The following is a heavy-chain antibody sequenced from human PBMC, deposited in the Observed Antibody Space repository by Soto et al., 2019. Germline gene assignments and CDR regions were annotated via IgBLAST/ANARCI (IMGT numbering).Heavy chain of an antibody. V-gene: IGHV3-33*01. Sequence: QVQLVESGGGVVQPGRSLRLSCAASGFTFSSYGMHWVRQAPGKGLEWVAVIWYDGSNKYYADSVKGRFTISRDNSKNTLYLQMNSLRAEDTAVYYCARARGFSRFLEWLLWEELDYWGQGTLVTVSS. CDR2: IWYDGSNK. D-gene: IGHD3-3*01. CDR1: GFTFSSYG. J-gene: IGHJ4*02. CDR3: ARARGFSRFLEWLLWEELDY.